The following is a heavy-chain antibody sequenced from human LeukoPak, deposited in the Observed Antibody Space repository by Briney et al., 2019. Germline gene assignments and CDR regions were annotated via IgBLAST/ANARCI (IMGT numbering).Heavy chain of an antibody. V-gene: IGHV4-39*01. CDR1: GGSISSSSYY. J-gene: IGHJ3*02. Sequence: ASETLSLTCTVSGGSISSSSYYWGWIRQPPGKGLEWIGSIYYSGSTYYNPSLKSRVTISVDTSKNQFSLKLSSVTAADTAVYYCARKGYSGYDLRSAFDIWGQGTMVTVSS. CDR3: ARKGYSGYDLRSAFDI. D-gene: IGHD5-12*01. CDR2: IYYSGST.